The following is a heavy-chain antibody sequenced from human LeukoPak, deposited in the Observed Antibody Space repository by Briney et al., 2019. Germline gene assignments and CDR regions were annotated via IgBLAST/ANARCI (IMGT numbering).Heavy chain of an antibody. V-gene: IGHV3-23*01. J-gene: IGHJ4*02. Sequence: GGSLRLSCAASGIIFSSYGMSWVRQAPGKGLEWVSAISGDGGSTYYADSVKGRFTISRDNSRNMLFLQMNSLRADDTAVYYCAKDLVVGALDYWGQGTLVTVSS. CDR2: ISGDGGST. CDR1: GIIFSSYG. D-gene: IGHD1-26*01. CDR3: AKDLVVGALDY.